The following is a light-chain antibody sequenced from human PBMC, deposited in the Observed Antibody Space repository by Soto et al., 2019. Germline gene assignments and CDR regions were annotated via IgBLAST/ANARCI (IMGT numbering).Light chain of an antibody. CDR2: QDS. CDR1: KLGDKY. CDR3: QAWDSSTAIPNAV. J-gene: IGLJ7*01. V-gene: IGLV3-1*01. Sequence: SYELTQPPSVSVSPGQTASITCSGDKLGDKYACWYQQKPGQSPVLVIYQDSKRPSGIPERFSGSNSGNTATLTISGTQAMDEADYYCQAWDSSTAIPNAVFGGGTQLTVL.